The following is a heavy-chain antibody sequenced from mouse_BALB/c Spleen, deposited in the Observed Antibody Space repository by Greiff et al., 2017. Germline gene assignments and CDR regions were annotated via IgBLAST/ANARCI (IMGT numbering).Heavy chain of an antibody. CDR3: ASSYAHAWFAY. V-gene: IGHV14-3*02. CDR2: IDPANGNT. CDR1: GFNIKDTY. D-gene: IGHD1-1*01. Sequence: VQLQQSGAELVKPGASVKLSCTASGFNIKDTYMHWVKQRPEQGLEWIGRIDPANGNTKYDPKFQGKATITADTSSNTAYLQLSSLTSEDTAVYYCASSYAHAWFAYWGQGTLVTVSA. J-gene: IGHJ3*01.